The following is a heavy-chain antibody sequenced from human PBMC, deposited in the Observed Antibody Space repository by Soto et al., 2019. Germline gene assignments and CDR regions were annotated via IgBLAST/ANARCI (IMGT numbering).Heavy chain of an antibody. D-gene: IGHD1-26*01. Sequence: PGGSLRLSCAASGFPFDDYSMNWVRQVPGKGLEWVSLISWDGADTCYADSVKGRFTVSRDNSKNSLYLQMNSLTTEDTALYSCAKLGGGGRYSHSHASASWGQGTMVPVAS. V-gene: IGHV3-43*01. CDR1: GFPFDDYS. J-gene: IGHJ3*01. CDR2: ISWDGADT. CDR3: AKLGGGGRYSHSHASAS.